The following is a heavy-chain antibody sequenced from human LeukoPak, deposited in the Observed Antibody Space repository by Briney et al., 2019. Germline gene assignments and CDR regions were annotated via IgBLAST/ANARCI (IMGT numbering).Heavy chain of an antibody. CDR1: VFTFSNYV. V-gene: IGHV3-30*03. CDR3: VRSPTYYNMDV. CDR2: ISYDGTNK. Sequence: GGSLRLSCAASVFTFSNYVIHWVRQAPGKGLEWLAVISYDGTNKYYADFVKGRFTISRDHSQSTVDLQMNTLGGADTAVYYCVRSPTYYNMDVWGKGTTVTVSS. J-gene: IGHJ6*03.